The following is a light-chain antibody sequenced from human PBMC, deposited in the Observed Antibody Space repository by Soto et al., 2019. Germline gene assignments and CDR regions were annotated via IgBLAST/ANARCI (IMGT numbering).Light chain of an antibody. CDR1: QSISTW. V-gene: IGKV1-5*03. J-gene: IGKJ2*01. CDR2: KAS. Sequence: DIQMTQSPSTPSASVGDRVTITCRASQSISTWLAWYQQKPGRAPKLLIYKASSLERRVPSRFSGSGSGTEFTLTINGLQPDDFATYYCQHYSSYYTFGQGTKVDIK. CDR3: QHYSSYYT.